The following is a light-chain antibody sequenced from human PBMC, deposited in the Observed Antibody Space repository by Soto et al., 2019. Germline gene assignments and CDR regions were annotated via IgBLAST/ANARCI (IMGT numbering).Light chain of an antibody. Sequence: EIVMTQSPDTLSVSPGERATLSCRASQSVSTNLAWYQQKPGQAPRLLIYGASTRTPGIPARFSGSGSGTEFTLTITSPQSEDFAVYHCQQYNNCPYTFGQGTKLDIK. CDR1: QSVSTN. CDR3: QQYNNCPYT. V-gene: IGKV3-15*01. J-gene: IGKJ2*01. CDR2: GAS.